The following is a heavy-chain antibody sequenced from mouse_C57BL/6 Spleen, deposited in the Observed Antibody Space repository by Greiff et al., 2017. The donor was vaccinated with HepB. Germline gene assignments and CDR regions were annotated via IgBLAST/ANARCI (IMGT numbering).Heavy chain of an antibody. Sequence: VQLQQSGPELVKPGASVKISCKASGYSFTGYYMNWVKQSPEKSLEWIGEINPSTGGTTYNQKFKAKATLTVDKSSSTAYMQLKSLTSEDSAVYYCATRRDYDGYLFAYWGQGTLVTVSA. CDR2: INPSTGGT. D-gene: IGHD2-3*01. V-gene: IGHV1-42*01. J-gene: IGHJ3*01. CDR3: ATRRDYDGYLFAY. CDR1: GYSFTGYY.